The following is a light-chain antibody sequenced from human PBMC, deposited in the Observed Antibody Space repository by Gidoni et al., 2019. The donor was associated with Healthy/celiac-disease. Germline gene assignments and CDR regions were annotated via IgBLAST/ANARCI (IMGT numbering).Light chain of an antibody. J-gene: IGKJ2*02. CDR3: QQYATGT. Sequence: DLPMTQSPSSLSASVGDRVTITCQASQDISNYLNWYQQTPGKAPKLLIYDASNLETGVPSRFSGSGSGTDFTFTISSLQPEDIATYYWQQYATGTFGQGTKLEIK. V-gene: IGKV1-33*01. CDR2: DAS. CDR1: QDISNY.